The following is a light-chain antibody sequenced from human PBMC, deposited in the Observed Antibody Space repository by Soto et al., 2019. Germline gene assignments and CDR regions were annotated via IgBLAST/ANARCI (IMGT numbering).Light chain of an antibody. J-gene: IGKJ2*01. V-gene: IGKV3D-20*01. CDR2: DAS. Sequence: ELVLTQSPATLSLSPGERATLSCGASQSVSRSYLAWYQQKPGLAPRLLIYDASSRATGIPDRFSGSGSGTDFTLTIRRLEPEDFAVYYCQEYGSSPYTFGQGNKLEIK. CDR3: QEYGSSPYT. CDR1: QSVSRSY.